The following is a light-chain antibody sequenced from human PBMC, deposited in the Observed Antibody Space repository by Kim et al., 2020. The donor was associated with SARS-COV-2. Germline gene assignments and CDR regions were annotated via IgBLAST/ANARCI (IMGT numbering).Light chain of an antibody. V-gene: IGKV1-5*03. CDR3: QYYNIDSCT. Sequence: GDRVTITCRASQTTNSRLVWYQRKPGKAPKLLIHTASSLYSGDPSRFTGSGSGTEFTFTISSLQPGDVATYYCQYYNIDSCTFAEGTKA. CDR1: QTTNSR. CDR2: TAS. J-gene: IGKJ1*01.